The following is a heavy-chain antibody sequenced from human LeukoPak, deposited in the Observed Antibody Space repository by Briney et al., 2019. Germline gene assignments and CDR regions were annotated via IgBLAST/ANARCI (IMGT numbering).Heavy chain of an antibody. CDR2: INHSGST. Sequence: SETLSLTCAVYGGSFSGYYWSWIRQPPGKGLEWIGEINHSGSTNYNASLKSRVTISVDTSKNQFSLKLSSVTAADTAVYYCARHGGELPIYYYWGQGTLVTVSS. CDR3: ARHGGELPIYYY. D-gene: IGHD1-26*01. J-gene: IGHJ4*02. V-gene: IGHV4-34*01. CDR1: GGSFSGYY.